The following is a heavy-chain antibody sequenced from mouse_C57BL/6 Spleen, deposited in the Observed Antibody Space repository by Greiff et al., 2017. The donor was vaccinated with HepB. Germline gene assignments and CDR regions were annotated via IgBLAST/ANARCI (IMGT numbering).Heavy chain of an antibody. CDR1: GYTFTSYW. CDR3: ARRFITTVDWYFDV. CDR2: IYPGSGST. D-gene: IGHD1-1*01. V-gene: IGHV1-55*01. Sequence: QVQLQQPGAELVKPGASVKMSCKASGYTFTSYWITWVKQRPGQGLEWIGDIYPGSGSTNYNEKFKSKATLTVDTSSSTAYMQLSSLRSEDSAVYYCARRFITTVDWYFDVWGTGTTVTVSS. J-gene: IGHJ1*03.